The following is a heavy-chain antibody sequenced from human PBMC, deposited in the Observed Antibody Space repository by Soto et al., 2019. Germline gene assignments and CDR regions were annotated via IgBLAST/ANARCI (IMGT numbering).Heavy chain of an antibody. CDR3: ARDRYAHSSGWYNHFDY. Sequence: QVQLVQSGAEVKKPGASVKVSCKASGYTFTSYGISWVRQAPGQGLEWMGWISAYNGNTNYAQKLQGRVTMTTDTSXSXXYMERRSLRSDDTAVYYCARDRYAHSSGWYNHFDYWGQGTLVTVSS. V-gene: IGHV1-18*01. D-gene: IGHD6-19*01. CDR2: ISAYNGNT. J-gene: IGHJ4*02. CDR1: GYTFTSYG.